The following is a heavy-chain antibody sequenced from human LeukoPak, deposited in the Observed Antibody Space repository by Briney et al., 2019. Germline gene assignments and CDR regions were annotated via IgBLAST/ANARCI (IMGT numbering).Heavy chain of an antibody. J-gene: IGHJ6*03. CDR2: IYTSGST. D-gene: IGHD3-16*01. CDR1: GGSISSGSYY. CDR3: ARETSQKGAHYMDV. Sequence: SETLSLTCTVSGGSISSGSYYWSWIRQPAGKGLEWIGRIYTSGSTNYNPSLKSRVTISVDTSKNQFSLKLTSVTAADTAVYYCARETSQKGAHYMDVWGKGTTVTISS. V-gene: IGHV4-61*02.